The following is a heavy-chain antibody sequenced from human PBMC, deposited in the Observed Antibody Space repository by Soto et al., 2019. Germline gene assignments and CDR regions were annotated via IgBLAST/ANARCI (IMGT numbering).Heavy chain of an antibody. CDR3: ARLTRLSRMITFGGVIAHFDY. Sequence: QLQLQESGPGLVKPSETLSLTCTVSGGSISSSDYYWGWIRQPPGKGLEWIGNIYYSGSTYYSPSLKSRVTISVDTSKNQFSLNLTSVTAADTAFYYCARLTRLSRMITFGGVIAHFDYWGQGTLVTVSS. J-gene: IGHJ4*02. CDR1: GGSISSSDYY. V-gene: IGHV4-39*01. D-gene: IGHD3-16*02. CDR2: IYYSGST.